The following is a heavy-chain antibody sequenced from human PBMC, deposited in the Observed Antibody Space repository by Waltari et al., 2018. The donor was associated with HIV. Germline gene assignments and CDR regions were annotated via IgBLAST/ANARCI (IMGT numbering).Heavy chain of an antibody. J-gene: IGHJ3*02. CDR2: INPNSGGT. V-gene: IGHV1-2*02. Sequence: HVPPVPSGADVKQPGASVNVSCQAFGYAVTAYCIHWVRHAHGQGLEWMRWINPNSGGTNYAQNFQGRVTMTRDTSISTGYMGRSRLRSDDTAVYYCASGEAWFGELCPFDIWGQGTMVTVSS. CDR3: ASGEAWFGELCPFDI. D-gene: IGHD3-10*01. CDR1: GYAVTAYC.